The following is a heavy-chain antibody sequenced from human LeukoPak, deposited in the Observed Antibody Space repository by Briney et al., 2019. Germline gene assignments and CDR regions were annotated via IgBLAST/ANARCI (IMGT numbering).Heavy chain of an antibody. CDR3: SRYDLRGAFDI. J-gene: IGHJ3*02. Sequence: GGSLRLSCAASGLTVTSNYMTWVLQAPGKGLEWVSVLYSDGSTYYADSVKGRFTFSRDNSNNKLYLQMNSLRAEDTAVYYCSRYDLRGAFDIWGQGTVVTVSS. V-gene: IGHV3-53*01. CDR2: LYSDGST. CDR1: GLTVTSNY. D-gene: IGHD4-17*01.